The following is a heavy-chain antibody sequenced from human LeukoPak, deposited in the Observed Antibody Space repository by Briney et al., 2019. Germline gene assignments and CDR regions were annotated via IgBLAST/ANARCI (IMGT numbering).Heavy chain of an antibody. CDR3: AKATGSTMIVVSPTYYFDY. D-gene: IGHD3-22*01. CDR1: GFTFSSYA. Sequence: PGGSLRLSCAASGFTFSSYAMSWVRQAPGKGLEWVSAISGSGGSTYYADSVKGRFTISRDNSKNTLYLQMNSLRAEDTAVYYCAKATGSTMIVVSPTYYFDYWGQGTLVTVSS. V-gene: IGHV3-23*01. J-gene: IGHJ4*02. CDR2: ISGSGGST.